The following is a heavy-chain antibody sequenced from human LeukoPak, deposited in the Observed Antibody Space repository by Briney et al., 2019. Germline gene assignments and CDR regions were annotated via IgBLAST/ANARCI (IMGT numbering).Heavy chain of an antibody. CDR3: ARASSLTYSGSYWP. V-gene: IGHV4-59*01. J-gene: IGHJ5*02. Sequence: SETLSLTCTVSGGSTSSYYWSWIRQPPGKGLEWIGYIYYSGSTNYNPSLKSRVTISVDTSKNQFSLKLSSVTAADTAVYYCARASSLTYSGSYWPWGQGTLVTVSS. CDR1: GGSTSSYY. D-gene: IGHD1-26*01. CDR2: IYYSGST.